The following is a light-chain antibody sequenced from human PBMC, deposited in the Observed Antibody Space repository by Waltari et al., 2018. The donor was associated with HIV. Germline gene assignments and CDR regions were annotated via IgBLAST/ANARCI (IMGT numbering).Light chain of an antibody. Sequence: DIHMTQFPSTLSAFLVDRVTITCRASQSVGSWLAWYQHKTGKAPKLLIHKASVLESGVSSRFSGSGSETEFTLIIDSLEPDDFATYYCQQYNTDPSFGQGTRLEMK. CDR2: KAS. CDR3: QQYNTDPS. CDR1: QSVGSW. V-gene: IGKV1-5*03. J-gene: IGKJ5*01.